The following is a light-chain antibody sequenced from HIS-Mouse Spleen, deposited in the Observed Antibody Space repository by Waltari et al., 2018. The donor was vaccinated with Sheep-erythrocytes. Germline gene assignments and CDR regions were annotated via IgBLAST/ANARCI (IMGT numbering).Light chain of an antibody. V-gene: IGLV3-10*01. J-gene: IGLJ1*01. CDR3: YSTDSSGNHYV. Sequence: YELTQPPSVSVSPGQTARITCPGDALPKKYAYWYQQKSGQAPVLVIHEDSKRPSGIPYRFSGSSSGTMATLTISGAQVEDEADYYCYSTDSSGNHYVFGTGTKVTVL. CDR2: EDS. CDR1: ALPKKY.